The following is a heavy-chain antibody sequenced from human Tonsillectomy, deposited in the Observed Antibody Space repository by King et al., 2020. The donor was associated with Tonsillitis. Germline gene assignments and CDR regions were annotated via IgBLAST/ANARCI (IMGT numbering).Heavy chain of an antibody. CDR2: IYHSGTT. J-gene: IGHJ4*02. CDR1: GYSISNGYY. V-gene: IGHV4-38-2*02. D-gene: IGHD5-12*01. CDR3: ARGRNVGYGIEDY. Sequence: QLQESGPGLVKPSETLSLTCTVSGYSISNGYYWGWIRQAPGKALEWIGSIYHSGTTYANPSFKSRVTMSVDTSKNQFSLKLASVTAADTAVYYCARGRNVGYGIEDYWGQGTLVTVSS.